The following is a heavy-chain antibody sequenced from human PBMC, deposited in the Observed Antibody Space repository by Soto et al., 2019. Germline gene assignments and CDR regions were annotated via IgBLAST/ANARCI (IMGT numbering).Heavy chain of an antibody. D-gene: IGHD6-25*01. CDR1: GGSISSYY. CDR3: AKGIVANWFDP. V-gene: IGHV4-59*01. Sequence: QVQLQESGPGLVKPSETLSLTCTVSGGSISSYYWSWIRQPPGKGLEWIGYIYYSGSTNYNPSLKSRVNISVDTSKNQFSLKLSSVTAADTAVYYCAKGIVANWFDPWGQGTLVTVSS. J-gene: IGHJ5*02. CDR2: IYYSGST.